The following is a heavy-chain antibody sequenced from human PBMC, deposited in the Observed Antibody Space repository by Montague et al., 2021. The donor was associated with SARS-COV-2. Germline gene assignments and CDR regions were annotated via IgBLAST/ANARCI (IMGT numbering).Heavy chain of an antibody. D-gene: IGHD3-22*01. J-gene: IGHJ4*02. CDR2: INHRGST. Sequence: SETRSLTCDVYDGSFSDYSWTWIRQHPGKGLEWIGEINHRGSTNYNPSLQSRVTISVDTSKNRFSLKMPSVTAADTAVYYCARGRQHINMVVVVVTGGEYYFDFWGQGTLVAVSS. CDR1: DGSFSDYS. CDR3: ARGRQHINMVVVVVTGGEYYFDF. V-gene: IGHV4-34*01.